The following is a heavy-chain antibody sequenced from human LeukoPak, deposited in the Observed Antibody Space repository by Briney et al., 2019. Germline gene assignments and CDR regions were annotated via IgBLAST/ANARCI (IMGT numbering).Heavy chain of an antibody. J-gene: IGHJ4*02. D-gene: IGHD3-22*01. CDR2: ISAYNGNT. CDR1: GYAFTSYG. CDR3: AGDWSSYYYDSSGLSSLGPRSYYFDY. V-gene: IGHV1-18*01. Sequence: ASVKVSCKASGYAFTSYGISWVRQAPGQGLEWMGWISAYNGNTNYAQKLQGRVTMTTDTSTSTAYMELRSLRSDDTAVYYCAGDWSSYYYDSSGLSSLGPRSYYFDYWGQGTLVTVSS.